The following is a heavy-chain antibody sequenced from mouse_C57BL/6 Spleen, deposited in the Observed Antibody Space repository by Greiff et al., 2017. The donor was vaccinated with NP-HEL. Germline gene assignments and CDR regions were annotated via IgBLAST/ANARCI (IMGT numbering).Heavy chain of an antibody. D-gene: IGHD1-1*01. CDR2: IYPGSGST. J-gene: IGHJ2*01. Sequence: QVQLQQPRAELVKPGASVKMSCKASGYTFTSYWITWVKQRPGQGLEWIGDIYPGSGSTNYNEKFKSKATLTVDTSSSTAYMQLSSLTSEDSAVYYCARQDTVVGNYFDYWGQGTTLTVSS. V-gene: IGHV1-55*01. CDR3: ARQDTVVGNYFDY. CDR1: GYTFTSYW.